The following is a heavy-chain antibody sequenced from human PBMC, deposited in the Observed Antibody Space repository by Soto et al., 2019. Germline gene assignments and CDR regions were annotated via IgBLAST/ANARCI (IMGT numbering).Heavy chain of an antibody. CDR1: GYSISSGYY. CDR2: IYHSGST. CDR3: ARFFYDSSGYWVSYFDY. D-gene: IGHD3-22*01. V-gene: IGHV4-38-2*01. Sequence: SETLSLTCAVSGYSISSGYYWGWIRQPPGKGLEWIGSIYHSGSTYYSPSLKSRVTISVYTSKNQFSLKLSSVPAADTAVYYCARFFYDSSGYWVSYFDYWGQGTLVTVSS. J-gene: IGHJ4*02.